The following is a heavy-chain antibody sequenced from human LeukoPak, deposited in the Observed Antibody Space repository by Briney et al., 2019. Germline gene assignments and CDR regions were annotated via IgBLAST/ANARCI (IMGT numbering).Heavy chain of an antibody. CDR1: GFTFSSYS. CDR2: ISSSSSYI. Sequence: GGSLRLSCAASGFTFSSYSMNWVRQAPGKGLEWVSSISSSSSYIYYADSVKGRFTISRDNAKNSLYLQMNSLRAEDTAVYYCARDAGYHYDSSGYSPEAFDIWGQGTMVTVSS. J-gene: IGHJ3*02. D-gene: IGHD3-22*01. V-gene: IGHV3-21*01. CDR3: ARDAGYHYDSSGYSPEAFDI.